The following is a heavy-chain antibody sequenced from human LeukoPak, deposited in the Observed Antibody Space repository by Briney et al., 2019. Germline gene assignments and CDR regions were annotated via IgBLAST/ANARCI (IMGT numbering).Heavy chain of an antibody. J-gene: IGHJ3*02. CDR3: ARDLGYCSSTSCHQVPPDRAFDI. D-gene: IGHD2-2*01. V-gene: IGHV1-69*05. Sequence: GSSVKVSCKASGGTFSSYAISWVRQAPGQGLEWMGGIIPIFGTANYAQKLQGRVTMTTDTSTSTAYMELRSLRSDDTAVYYCARDLGYCSSTSCHQVPPDRAFDIWGQGTMVTVSS. CDR1: GGTFSSYA. CDR2: IIPIFGTA.